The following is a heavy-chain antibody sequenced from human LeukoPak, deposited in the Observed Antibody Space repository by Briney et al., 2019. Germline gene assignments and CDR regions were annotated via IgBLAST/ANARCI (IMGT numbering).Heavy chain of an antibody. D-gene: IGHD3-10*01. CDR2: IRYDGSNK. J-gene: IGHJ4*02. Sequence: GGSLRLSCAASGFTFSSYGMHWVRQAPGKGLEWVAFIRYDGSNKYYADSVKGRFTISRDNSKNTLYLQMSSLRAEDTAVYYCAKDLESIAGSWGQGTLVTVSS. V-gene: IGHV3-30*02. CDR3: AKDLESIAGS. CDR1: GFTFSSYG.